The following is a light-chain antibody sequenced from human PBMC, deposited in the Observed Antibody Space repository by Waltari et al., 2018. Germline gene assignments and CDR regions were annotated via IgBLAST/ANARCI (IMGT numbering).Light chain of an antibody. Sequence: DIQMTQSPSSLSASVGARVTIPCRASQGIRTDLGWYQQKPGKAPKRLIYAASSLQSGVPSRFSGSGSGTEFTLTISSLQPEDFATYYCLQHNSYPRTFGQGTKVEIK. CDR1: QGIRTD. CDR2: AAS. CDR3: LQHNSYPRT. J-gene: IGKJ1*01. V-gene: IGKV1-17*01.